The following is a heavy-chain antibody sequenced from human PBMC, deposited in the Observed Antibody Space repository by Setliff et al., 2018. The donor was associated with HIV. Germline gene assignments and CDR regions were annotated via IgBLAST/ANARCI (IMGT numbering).Heavy chain of an antibody. Sequence: SETLSLTCTVAGGSISSSNWWGWIRQSPGKGLEWIGYIYYGGSTNYNPSLMSRVTMSVDMPKNQFSLNLNSVTAADTAVYYCARTLSTMVKTDGYYDYYYMDVWGKGTTVTVSS. CDR1: GGSISSSNW. J-gene: IGHJ6*03. D-gene: IGHD3-10*01. CDR3: ARTLSTMVKTDGYYDYYYMDV. CDR2: IYYGGST. V-gene: IGHV4-28*01.